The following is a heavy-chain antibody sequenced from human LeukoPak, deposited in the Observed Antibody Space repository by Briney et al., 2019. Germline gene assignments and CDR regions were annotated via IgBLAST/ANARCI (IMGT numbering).Heavy chain of an antibody. CDR1: GFTFSSYS. Sequence: GGSLRLSCAASGFTFSSYSMNWVRQAPGKGLEWVSSISSSSSYIYYADSVKGRFTISRDNAKNSLYLQMNSLRAEDTAVYYCASVRYYDSSGVPDAFDIWGQGTIVTVSS. CDR2: ISSSSSYI. V-gene: IGHV3-21*01. CDR3: ASVRYYDSSGVPDAFDI. J-gene: IGHJ3*02. D-gene: IGHD3-22*01.